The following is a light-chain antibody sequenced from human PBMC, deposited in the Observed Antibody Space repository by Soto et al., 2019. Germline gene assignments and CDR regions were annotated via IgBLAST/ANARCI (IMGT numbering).Light chain of an antibody. CDR1: QNITTF. CDR3: QQTSDFPFT. Sequence: DIQMTQSPSSLSASRGDRVTITCRASQNITTFLHWYHQKPGKAPKLLIYGASNLQSGVSSRFSASGSGTYFTLTITSLQPEDVASYYCQQTSDFPFTFGPGTTVD. CDR2: GAS. V-gene: IGKV1-39*01. J-gene: IGKJ3*01.